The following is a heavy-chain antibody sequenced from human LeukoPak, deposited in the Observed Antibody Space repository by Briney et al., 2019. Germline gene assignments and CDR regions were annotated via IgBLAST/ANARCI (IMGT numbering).Heavy chain of an antibody. Sequence: GGSLRLSCAASGFTFSDHYMDWVRQAPGKGLEWVSLISGDGVSTFYADSVKGRFSISRDNSKNSLYLEMNSLRTEDAAMYYCAKESGKFDYWGQGTLVAVSS. CDR1: GFTFSDHY. J-gene: IGHJ4*02. CDR2: ISGDGVST. CDR3: AKESGKFDY. V-gene: IGHV3-43*02.